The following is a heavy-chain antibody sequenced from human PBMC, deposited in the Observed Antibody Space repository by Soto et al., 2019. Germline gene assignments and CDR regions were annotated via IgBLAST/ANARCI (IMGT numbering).Heavy chain of an antibody. J-gene: IGHJ4*02. CDR2: ISSSSSTI. Sequence: PGGSLRLSCAASGFTFSSYSMNWVRQAPGKGLEWVPYISSSSSTIYYADSVKGRFTISRDNAKNSLYLQMNSLRAEDTAVYYCARGPSYSDSYFDYWGQGTLVTVSS. V-gene: IGHV3-48*01. CDR1: GFTFSSYS. D-gene: IGHD4-17*01. CDR3: ARGPSYSDSYFDY.